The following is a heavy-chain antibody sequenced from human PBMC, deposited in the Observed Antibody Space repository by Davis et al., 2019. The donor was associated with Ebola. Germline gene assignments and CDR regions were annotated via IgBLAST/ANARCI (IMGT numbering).Heavy chain of an antibody. CDR1: GGTFSTYT. CDR2: IIPIFDTA. V-gene: IGHV1-69*13. D-gene: IGHD3-22*01. CDR3: ARAMNYYETRGYYFEDY. J-gene: IGHJ4*02. Sequence: AASVKVSCKPSGGTFSTYTISWVRQAPGQGLEWMGGIIPIFDTASYAQKFQGRVTITADESTSTAYMELSSLRSEDTAVYYCARAMNYYETRGYYFEDYWGQGTLVIVSS.